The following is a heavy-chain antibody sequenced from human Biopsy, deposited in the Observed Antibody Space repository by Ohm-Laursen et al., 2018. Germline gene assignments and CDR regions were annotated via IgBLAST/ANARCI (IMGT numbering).Heavy chain of an antibody. J-gene: IGHJ6*02. Sequence: SLRLSCAASGFKFHDYAMHWVRQAPGKGLEWVSIIWYDGSNEYYADSVKGRFTISRDNSKNTVFLQMSSLRAEDTGVYYCARDPIVGSKADGMDVWGQGTTVTVSS. D-gene: IGHD1-26*01. CDR2: IWYDGSNE. V-gene: IGHV3-33*08. CDR1: GFKFHDYA. CDR3: ARDPIVGSKADGMDV.